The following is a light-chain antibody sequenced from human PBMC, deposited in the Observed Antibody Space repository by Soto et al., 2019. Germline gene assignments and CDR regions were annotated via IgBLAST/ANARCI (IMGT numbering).Light chain of an antibody. V-gene: IGLV7-43*01. Sequence: QAVVTQEPSLTVSPGGTVTLTCASSTGAVTSGNYPSWFQQSPGQAPRTLIYTTNSKHSWTPARFSGSLLGDKAALTLSGVQPEDEADYYCLLYYGGAQLVFGGGTKLTVL. CDR3: LLYYGGAQLV. CDR1: TGAVTSGNY. CDR2: TTN. J-gene: IGLJ3*02.